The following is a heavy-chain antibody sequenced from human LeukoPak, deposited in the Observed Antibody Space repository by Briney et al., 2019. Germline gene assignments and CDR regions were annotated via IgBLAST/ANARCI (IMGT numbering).Heavy chain of an antibody. J-gene: IGHJ4*02. Sequence: PGRSLRLSCAASGFTFSGYGMHWVRQAPGKGLEWVAFIRYDGSNKYYADSVKGRFTISRDNSKNTLYLQMNSLRAEDTAVYYCAKESNTMTTVTPGPSDYWGQGTLVTVSS. CDR1: GFTFSGYG. CDR2: IRYDGSNK. D-gene: IGHD4-17*01. V-gene: IGHV3-30*02. CDR3: AKESNTMTTVTPGPSDY.